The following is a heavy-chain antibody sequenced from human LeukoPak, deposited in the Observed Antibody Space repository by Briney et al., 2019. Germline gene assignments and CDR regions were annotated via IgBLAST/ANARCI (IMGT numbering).Heavy chain of an antibody. CDR3: ARDYDYGDLRGWFDP. CDR1: GGSISRSSYY. J-gene: IGHJ5*02. V-gene: IGHV4-39*07. CDR2: IYYSGSS. Sequence: SETLSLTCSVSGGSISRSSYYWGWLRQPPGKGLEWIGCIYYSGSSNYNPSLKSRITISLDTSKNQFSLKLSSVTAADTAVYYCARDYDYGDLRGWFDPWGQGTLVTVSS. D-gene: IGHD4-17*01.